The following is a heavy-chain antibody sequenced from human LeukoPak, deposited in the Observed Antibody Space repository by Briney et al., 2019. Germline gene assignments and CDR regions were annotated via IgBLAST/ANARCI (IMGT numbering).Heavy chain of an antibody. V-gene: IGHV4-4*02. J-gene: IGHJ3*02. Sequence: SETLSLTCAVSGVSITSSNWWSWVRQPPGKGLEWIGEIYHFGSTNYNPSLKSRVAISIDKSKNQFFLKLTSVTAADAAVYYCARDPRYNSGWNGAFDIWGQGTMVTVSS. CDR1: GVSITSSNW. CDR3: ARDPRYNSGWNGAFDI. D-gene: IGHD6-19*01. CDR2: IYHFGST.